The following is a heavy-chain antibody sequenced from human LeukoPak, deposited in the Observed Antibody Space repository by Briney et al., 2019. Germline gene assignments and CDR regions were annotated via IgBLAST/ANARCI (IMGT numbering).Heavy chain of an antibody. J-gene: IGHJ5*02. CDR2: IRYDGSNK. D-gene: IGHD2-15*01. CDR1: GFTFSTYG. V-gene: IGHV3-30*02. CDR3: ATGPLFVDSGDWFDP. Sequence: GGSLRLSCAASGFTFSTYGMHWVRQAPGKGLEWVAFIRYDGSNKFYADSVKGRFTISRDNSKNTLYLQMNSLRAEDTAVYYCATGPLFVDSGDWFDPWGQGTLVTVSS.